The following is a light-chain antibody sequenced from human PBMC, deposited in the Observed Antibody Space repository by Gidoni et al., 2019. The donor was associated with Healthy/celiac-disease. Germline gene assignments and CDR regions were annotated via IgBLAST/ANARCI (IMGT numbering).Light chain of an antibody. J-gene: IGKJ5*01. CDR1: QGISSY. CDR2: AAS. CDR3: QQLNSYPIT. V-gene: IGKV1-9*01. Sequence: DIQLTQSPSFLSASVGDRVTITCRASQGISSYLAWYQQKPGKAPKLLIYAASTLQSGVPSRFSGSGSGTEFTLTISSLQPEDFATYYCQQLNSYPITVXQXTRLEIK.